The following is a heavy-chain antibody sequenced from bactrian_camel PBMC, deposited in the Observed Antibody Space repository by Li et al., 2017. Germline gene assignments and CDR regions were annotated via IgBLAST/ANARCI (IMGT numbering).Heavy chain of an antibody. J-gene: IGHJ6*01. CDR2: IFMVTAIT. V-gene: IGHV3S63*01. CDR3: AAARTLTDWARFRGY. D-gene: IGHD5*01. CDR1: GFNSNNCA. Sequence: HVQLVESGGASVQAGESLKLSCTGRGFNSNNCATDWYRQAPGKEREGVAGIFMVTAITQYADSVKGRFTISQDNAKNTVYLQMNSLKLEDTAMYYCAAARTLTDWARFRGYWGQGTQVTVS.